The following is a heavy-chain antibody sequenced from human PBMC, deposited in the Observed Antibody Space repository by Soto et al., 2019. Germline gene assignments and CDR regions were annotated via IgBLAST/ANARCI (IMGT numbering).Heavy chain of an antibody. Sequence: HPGGSLRLSCAASGFTFSSFWMSWVRQAPGKGLEWVANIKGDGSAKNYLDSAKGRFTISRDNAKNSLYLQMSSLTAEDTAVYYCVRDGCDGNSCYIYGMDVWGQGTTVTVSS. CDR2: IKGDGSAK. CDR1: GFTFSSFW. V-gene: IGHV3-7*03. D-gene: IGHD2-21*01. J-gene: IGHJ6*02. CDR3: VRDGCDGNSCYIYGMDV.